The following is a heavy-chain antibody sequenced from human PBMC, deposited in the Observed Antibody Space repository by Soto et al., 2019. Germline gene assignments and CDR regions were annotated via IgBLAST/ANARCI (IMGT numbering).Heavy chain of an antibody. Sequence: SVXVAFRASRGTFSIYAIVLFRQAPGQGLEWIGWIIPIFVTANYAQKFKGRVTITADEYTSTAYMELRSMRSEDTAVYYCARALEDRRLLANGPETWGQGTLVKVYS. V-gene: IGHV1-69*01. CDR1: RGTFSIYA. D-gene: IGHD1-1*01. CDR3: ARALEDRRLLANGPET. CDR2: IIPIFVTA. J-gene: IGHJ4*02.